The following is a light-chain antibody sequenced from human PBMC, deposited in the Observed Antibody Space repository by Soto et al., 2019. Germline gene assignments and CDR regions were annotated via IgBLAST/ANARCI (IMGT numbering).Light chain of an antibody. CDR3: QQYYNTPVT. CDR2: WAS. J-gene: IGKJ1*01. Sequence: DIVMTQSPDSLAVSLGERATINCKSSQSVLYSSNNKNYLAWYQQKPGQPPNLLIYWASTRESGVPDRFSGSGSGTNFTLTISSLQAEDVAVYYCQQYYNTPVTFGQGTKVEIK. CDR1: QSVLYSSNNKNY. V-gene: IGKV4-1*01.